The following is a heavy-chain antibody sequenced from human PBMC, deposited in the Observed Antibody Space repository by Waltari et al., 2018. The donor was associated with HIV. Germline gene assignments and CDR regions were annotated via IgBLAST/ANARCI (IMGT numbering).Heavy chain of an antibody. CDR2: IKQEGSDK. CDR1: GFIFSSYW. Sequence: EVQLVESGGGLVQPGGSLRLSCAASGFIFSSYWMSWVRPAPGKGLEWVANIKQEGSDKSYVDSGKGRFTISRDNAKKSLYLQMNSLRAEDTAVYYCARLTAIGYFDYWGQGTLVTVSS. CDR3: ARLTAIGYFDY. J-gene: IGHJ4*02. D-gene: IGHD2-21*02. V-gene: IGHV3-7*01.